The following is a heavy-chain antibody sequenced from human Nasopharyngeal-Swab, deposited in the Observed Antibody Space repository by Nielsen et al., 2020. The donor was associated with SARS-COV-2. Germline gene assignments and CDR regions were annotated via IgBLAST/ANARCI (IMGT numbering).Heavy chain of an antibody. Sequence: WGRQAPGQGLEWMGWISSDSGSARYGQGFTGRYVLSLDTSVSTSDLQISSLRAEDTAVYYCVRVDGDNRVYWGQGTLVTVSS. J-gene: IGHJ4*02. CDR3: VRVDGDNRVY. V-gene: IGHV7-4-1*02. D-gene: IGHD4-17*01. CDR2: ISSDSGSA.